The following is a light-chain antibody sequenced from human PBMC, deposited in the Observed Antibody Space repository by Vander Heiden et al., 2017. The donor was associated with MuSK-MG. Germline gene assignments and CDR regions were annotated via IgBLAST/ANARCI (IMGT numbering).Light chain of an antibody. CDR3: QQRDSAPCT. V-gene: IGKV1-39*01. CDR1: QSISRY. Sequence: DIQMTQSPPSLSASVGDRVTITCRASQSISRYLNWYLQKPGTAPKLLIFAASSLQGGVPSRFSGCGSGTDFTLTISMLQPEDFATYYCQQRDSAPCTFGQGTKLDIK. J-gene: IGKJ2*02. CDR2: AAS.